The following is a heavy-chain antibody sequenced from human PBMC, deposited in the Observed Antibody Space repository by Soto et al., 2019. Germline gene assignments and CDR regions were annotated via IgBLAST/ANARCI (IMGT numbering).Heavy chain of an antibody. D-gene: IGHD3-16*01. CDR2: MDASGSYT. V-gene: IGHV5-10-1*01. CDR3: ARNMITFGGTPTSSEGDFGMDV. CDR1: GYTFSTKW. J-gene: IGHJ6*02. Sequence: PGESLKISSQPSGYTFSTKWIRWVRQKPGKGLEWKGKMDASGSYTDYSPSFQGHVSLSVDKSVSTAYLQWSSLEASDSAIYYCARNMITFGGTPTSSEGDFGMDVWGHGTAVTVSS.